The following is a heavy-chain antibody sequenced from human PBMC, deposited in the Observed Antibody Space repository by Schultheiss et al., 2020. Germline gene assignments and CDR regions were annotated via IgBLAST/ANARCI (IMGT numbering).Heavy chain of an antibody. J-gene: IGHJ4*02. CDR3: ARKRITIFGVVPSLYYFDY. D-gene: IGHD3-3*01. Sequence: SQPLSLTCAVYGGSFSGYYWSWIRQPPGKGLEWIGEINHSGSTNYNPSLKSRVTISVDTSKNQFSLKLSSVTAADTAVYYCARKRITIFGVVPSLYYFDYWGQGTLVT. CDR1: GGSFSGYY. CDR2: INHSGST. V-gene: IGHV4-34*01.